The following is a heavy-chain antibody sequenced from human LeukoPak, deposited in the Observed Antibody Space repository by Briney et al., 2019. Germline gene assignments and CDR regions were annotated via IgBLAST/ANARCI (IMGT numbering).Heavy chain of an antibody. CDR2: IKKDGSEK. CDR1: GFTFSSYW. D-gene: IGHD3-22*01. J-gene: IGHJ4*02. Sequence: GGSLRLSCAASGFTFSSYWMSWVRQAPGKGLEWVANIKKDGSEKYYVDSVKGRFTISRDNAKNSLYLQMDSLRAEDTAVYYCARDLYRIVVVPHYFDYWGQGTLVTVSS. V-gene: IGHV3-7*01. CDR3: ARDLYRIVVVPHYFDY.